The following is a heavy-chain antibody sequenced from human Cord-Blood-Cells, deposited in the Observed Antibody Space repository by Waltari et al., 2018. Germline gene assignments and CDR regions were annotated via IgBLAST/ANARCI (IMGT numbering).Heavy chain of an antibody. J-gene: IGHJ4*02. V-gene: IGHV1-69*01. CDR1: GGTISSYA. CDR3: ASGGDDYGDYYFDY. CDR2: IIPIFGTA. D-gene: IGHD4-17*01. Sequence: QVQLVQSGAEVTKPGSWVKVSCKASGGTISSYAIRWVRLAPGQGLEWMGGIIPIFGTANYAQKYQGRVTITADESTSTAYMELSSLRSEDTAVYYCASGGDDYGDYYFDYWGQGTLVTVSS.